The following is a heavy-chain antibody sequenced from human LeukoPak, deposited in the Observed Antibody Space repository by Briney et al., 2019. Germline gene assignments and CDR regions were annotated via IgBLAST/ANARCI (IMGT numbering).Heavy chain of an antibody. CDR2: NSSRGTST. D-gene: IGHD2-2*01. V-gene: IGHV3-11*01. CDR3: VRGTDCSATTCYPLSAFDY. J-gene: IGHJ4*02. CDR1: GFTFSNAW. Sequence: GGTLRLSCAASGFTFSNAWMSWVRQAPGKGLEWVAFNSSRGTSTFYAESVKGRFTISRDTGKKSLDLQMTSLRVEDTAAYYCVRGTDCSATTCYPLSAFDYWGQGTLVTVSS.